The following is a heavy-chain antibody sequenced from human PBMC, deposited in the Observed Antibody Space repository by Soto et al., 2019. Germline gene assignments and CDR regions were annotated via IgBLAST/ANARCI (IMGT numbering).Heavy chain of an antibody. J-gene: IGHJ6*02. CDR2: IIPIFVTA. D-gene: IGHD2-2*01. V-gene: IGHV1-69*01. CDR1: GGTFSSYA. Sequence: QVQLVQSGAEVKKPGSSVKVSCKASGGTFSSYAISWVRQAPGQGLEWMGGIIPIFVTANYAQKFQGRVTITADETTSTAYMELRRLRSEDTAVYYGISREYCSSTSCYDASMDFWGQGTTVTVSS. CDR3: ISREYCSSTSCYDASMDF.